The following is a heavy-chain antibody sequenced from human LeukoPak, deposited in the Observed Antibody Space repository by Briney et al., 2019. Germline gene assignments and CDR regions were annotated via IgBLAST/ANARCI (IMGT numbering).Heavy chain of an antibody. V-gene: IGHV1-8*03. CDR3: ARYQLELLWFDP. CDR2: MNPNSGNT. J-gene: IGHJ5*02. CDR1: GYTFTSYD. D-gene: IGHD1-7*01. Sequence: ASVKVSCKASGYTFTSYDINWVRQATGQGLEWMGWMNPNSGNTGYAQKFQGRVTITRNTSISTAYMELSSLRSEDTAVYYCARYQLELLWFDPWGQGTLVTVSS.